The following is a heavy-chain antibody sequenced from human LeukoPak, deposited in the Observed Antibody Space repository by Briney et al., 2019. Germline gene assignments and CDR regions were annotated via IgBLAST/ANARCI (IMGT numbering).Heavy chain of an antibody. D-gene: IGHD3-22*01. CDR2: IYHSGST. CDR3: ARGEDYYDSSGYYGYFDY. Sequence: TSETLSLTCTVSGYSISSGYYWGWIRQPPGKGLEWIGSIYHSGSTYYNPSLKSRVTISVDTSKNQFSLKLSSVTAADTAVYYCARGEDYYDSSGYYGYFDYWGQGTLVTVSS. V-gene: IGHV4-38-2*02. J-gene: IGHJ4*02. CDR1: GYSISSGYY.